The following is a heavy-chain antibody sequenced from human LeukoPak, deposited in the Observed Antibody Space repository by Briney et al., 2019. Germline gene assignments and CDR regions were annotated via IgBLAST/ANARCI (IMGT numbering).Heavy chain of an antibody. Sequence: GRSLRLSCAASGFTFSSYDMHWVRQAPGKGLEWVAVISYDGNDKYYADSVKGRFTISRDNSEKTLYLQMNSLRAEDTAVYYCAGDAYNEEDWYFDLWGRGILVTVSS. D-gene: IGHD5-24*01. CDR2: ISYDGNDK. J-gene: IGHJ2*01. CDR3: AGDAYNEEDWYFDL. CDR1: GFTFSSYD. V-gene: IGHV3-30-3*01.